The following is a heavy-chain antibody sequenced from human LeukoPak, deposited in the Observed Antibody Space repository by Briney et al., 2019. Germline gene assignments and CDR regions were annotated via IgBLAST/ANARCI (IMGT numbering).Heavy chain of an antibody. J-gene: IGHJ5*02. CDR1: GYTFTGYY. Sequence: AASVKVSCKASGYTFTGYYMHWVRQAPGQGLEWMGWINPNSGGTNYAQKFQGRVTMTRDTSISTAYMELSRLRSDDTAVYYCARSIAARPKDWFDPWGQGTLVTVSS. CDR2: INPNSGGT. D-gene: IGHD6-6*01. CDR3: ARSIAARPKDWFDP. V-gene: IGHV1-2*02.